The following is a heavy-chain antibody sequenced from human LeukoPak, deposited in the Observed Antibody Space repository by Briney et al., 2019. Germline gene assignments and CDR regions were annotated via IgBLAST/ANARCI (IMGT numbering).Heavy chain of an antibody. CDR3: ARAPHFFDTTGSRYYFDY. CDR2: IYYSGNT. CDR1: GGSIRSTTYY. D-gene: IGHD3-22*01. V-gene: IGHV4-39*07. J-gene: IGHJ4*02. Sequence: SETLSLTCSVSGGSIRSTTYYWGWLRQPPGRRLEWIASIYYSGNTYYSPSLMSRVTISVDTSKNQFSLNLMSVTAADTAVYYCARAPHFFDTTGSRYYFDYWGQGALVTVSS.